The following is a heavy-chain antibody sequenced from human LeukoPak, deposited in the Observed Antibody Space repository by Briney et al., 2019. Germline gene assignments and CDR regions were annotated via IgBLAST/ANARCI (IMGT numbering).Heavy chain of an antibody. CDR2: MNPNSGNT. V-gene: IGHV1-8*02. CDR3: ARNSYDFRSGYPFVGY. D-gene: IGHD3-3*01. Sequence: ASVKVSCKASGYTFTGYYMHWVRQATGQGLEWMGWMNPNSGNTGYAQKFQGRVTMTRNTSISTAYMELSSLRSEDTAVYYCARNSYDFRSGYPFVGYWGQGTLVTVSS. J-gene: IGHJ4*02. CDR1: GYTFTGYY.